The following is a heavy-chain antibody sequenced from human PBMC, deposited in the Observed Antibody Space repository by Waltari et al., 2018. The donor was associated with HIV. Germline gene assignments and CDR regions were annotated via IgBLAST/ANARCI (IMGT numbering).Heavy chain of an antibody. V-gene: IGHV4-30-4*01. CDR1: GGSINSGNHY. Sequence: QVHLQESGPGLVQPSETLSLTCNVSGGSINSGNHYWTWVRQPPGKGLEWIGYIHYSGRTYYNPSLKGRLVISVDTSTNQFSLRLSSVTAADTAIYYAARVHSFEFGLDVWGQGTTVTVSS. D-gene: IGHD2-15*01. J-gene: IGHJ6*02. CDR3: ARVHSFEFGLDV. CDR2: IHYSGRT.